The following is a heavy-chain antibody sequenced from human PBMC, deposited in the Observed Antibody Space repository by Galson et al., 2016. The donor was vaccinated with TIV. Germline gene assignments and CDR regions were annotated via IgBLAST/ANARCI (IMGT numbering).Heavy chain of an antibody. CDR2: IEPRGGTT. J-gene: IGHJ6*02. Sequence: SVKVSCKASGYTLTEYYLHWVRQAPGQGLEWMGIIEPRGGTTAFAQKFQGRVTMTRDTSTSTVHMELSSLRSDDTAVYYCASDYGEYVAPYHYYGRDVWGQGTKVTVSS. CDR3: ASDYGEYVAPYHYYGRDV. CDR1: GYTLTEYY. V-gene: IGHV1-46*01. D-gene: IGHD4-17*01.